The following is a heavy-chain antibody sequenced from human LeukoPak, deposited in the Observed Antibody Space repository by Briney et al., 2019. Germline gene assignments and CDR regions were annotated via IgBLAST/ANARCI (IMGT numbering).Heavy chain of an antibody. Sequence: GGSLRLSCAASGFALSTSGMHWVRQAPAKGREWVALISHDGRNQSPTDSVKGRVTIYRDNSKNTLYLQMNSLTVEDTAVYYCAKDLGGGSGSYYLDFWGQGTLVTVSS. D-gene: IGHD3-10*01. CDR2: ISHDGRNQ. V-gene: IGHV3-30*18. CDR3: AKDLGGGSGSYYLDF. J-gene: IGHJ4*02. CDR1: GFALSTSG.